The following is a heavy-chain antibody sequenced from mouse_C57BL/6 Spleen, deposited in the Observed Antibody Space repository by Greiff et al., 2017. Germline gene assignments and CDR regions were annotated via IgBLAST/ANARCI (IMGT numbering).Heavy chain of an antibody. Sequence: DVMLVESGGGLVKPGGSLKLSCAASGFTFSSYTMSWVRQTPEKRLEWVATISGGGGNTYYPDSVKGRFTISRDNAKNTLYLQMSSLRSEDTALYYCARQDYGSSYSYWYFDVWGTGTTVTVSS. D-gene: IGHD1-1*01. V-gene: IGHV5-9*01. CDR2: ISGGGGNT. CDR3: ARQDYGSSYSYWYFDV. CDR1: GFTFSSYT. J-gene: IGHJ1*03.